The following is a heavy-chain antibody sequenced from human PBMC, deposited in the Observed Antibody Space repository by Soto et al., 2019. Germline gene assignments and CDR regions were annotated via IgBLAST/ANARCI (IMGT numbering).Heavy chain of an antibody. D-gene: IGHD3-10*01. CDR2: ISWNSGSI. CDR1: GFTFDDYA. CDR3: AKGDYGLGSYYPGAEYFQH. V-gene: IGHV3-9*01. J-gene: IGHJ1*01. Sequence: EVQLVESGGGLVQPGRSLRLSCAASGFTFDDYAMHWVRQAPGKGLEWVSGISWNSGSIGYADSVKGRFTISRDNAKNSLYLQMNSLRAEDTALYYCAKGDYGLGSYYPGAEYFQHWGQGTLVTVSS.